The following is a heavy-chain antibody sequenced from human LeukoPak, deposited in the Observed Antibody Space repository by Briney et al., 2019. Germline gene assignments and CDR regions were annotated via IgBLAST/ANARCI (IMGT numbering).Heavy chain of an antibody. V-gene: IGHV4-31*03. CDR1: GGSISSGGYY. J-gene: IGHJ4*02. CDR2: IYYSGST. CDR3: ARGHGSSSFGT. Sequence: SETLSLTCTVSGGSISSGGYYWSWIRQHPGKGLEWIGYIYYSGSTYYNPSLKSRVTISVDTSKNQFSLKLSSVTAADTAAYYWARGHGSSSFGTWGQGTLVTVSS. D-gene: IGHD6-6*01.